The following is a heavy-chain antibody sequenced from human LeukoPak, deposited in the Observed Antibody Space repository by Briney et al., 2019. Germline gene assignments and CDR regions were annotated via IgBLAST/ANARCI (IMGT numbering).Heavy chain of an antibody. CDR1: GSTFSNAW. V-gene: IGHV3-15*01. CDR2: IKSKTDGGTT. D-gene: IGHD2-2*01. CDR3: TTDRHSCPEGYFDY. J-gene: IGHJ4*02. Sequence: GGSLRLSCAASGSTFSNAWMSWVRQAPGKGLEWVGRIKSKTDGGTTDYAAPVKGRFTISRDDSKNTLYLQMNSLKTEDTAVYYCTTDRHSCPEGYFDYWGQGTLVTVSS.